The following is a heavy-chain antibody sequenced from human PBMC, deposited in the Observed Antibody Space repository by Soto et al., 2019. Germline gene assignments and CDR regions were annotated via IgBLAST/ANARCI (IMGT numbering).Heavy chain of an antibody. V-gene: IGHV3-74*01. Sequence: GGSMSLPSAASGFNFGSYWMHWVRQAPGKGLVWVSRINSDGSSTSYADSVKGRFTISRDNAKNTLYLQMNSLRAEDTAVYYCARGSGGYDYYYYYYMDVWGKGTTVTVSS. D-gene: IGHD5-12*01. J-gene: IGHJ6*03. CDR3: ARGSGGYDYYYYYYMDV. CDR2: INSDGSST. CDR1: GFNFGSYW.